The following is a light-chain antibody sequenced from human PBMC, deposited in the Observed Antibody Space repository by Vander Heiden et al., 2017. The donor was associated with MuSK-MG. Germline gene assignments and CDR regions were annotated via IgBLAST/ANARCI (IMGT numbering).Light chain of an antibody. CDR2: LGS. CDR1: QSLLHSNGYRY. V-gene: IGKV2-28*01. J-gene: IGKJ3*01. CDR3: MQALQTPRT. Sequence: DIVMTQSPLSLSVTPGEPASISCRSSQSLLHSNGYRYLDWYLQKPGQSPQLLIYLGSNRASGVPDRFSGSGSGTDFTLKISRVEAEDVGVYYCMQALQTPRTFGPGTKVDIK.